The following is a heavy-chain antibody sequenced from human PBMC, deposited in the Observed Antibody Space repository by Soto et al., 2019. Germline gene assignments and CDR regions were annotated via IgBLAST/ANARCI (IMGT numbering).Heavy chain of an antibody. J-gene: IGHJ4*02. V-gene: IGHV3-11*05. CDR2: ISSSSTYI. CDR1: GFTFSDYY. D-gene: IGHD3-22*01. Sequence: GGSLRLSCAASGFTFSDYYMSWIRQAPGKGLEWVSYISSSSTYINNADSVKGRFTISRDNAKNSLYLQMNSLRPEDTGVYYCVRAKEGGYREFDFWGQGTLVSV. CDR3: VRAKEGGYREFDF.